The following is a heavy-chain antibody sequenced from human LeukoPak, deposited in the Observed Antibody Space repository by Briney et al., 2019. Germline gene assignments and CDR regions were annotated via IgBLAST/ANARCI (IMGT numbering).Heavy chain of an antibody. CDR2: VDPEDGDT. D-gene: IGHD3-16*01. V-gene: IGHV1-69-2*01. CDR3: ARLPKGTYVSFDR. Sequence: ASVKVSCKVLVYSFSDYYTHWVQQAPGKGLVWMGFVDPEDGDTMYAAKFQGRLTITADMSKDTAYMELRDLRSYDTAVYYCARLPKGTYVSFDRWGQGTLVTVSS. J-gene: IGHJ4*02. CDR1: VYSFSDYY.